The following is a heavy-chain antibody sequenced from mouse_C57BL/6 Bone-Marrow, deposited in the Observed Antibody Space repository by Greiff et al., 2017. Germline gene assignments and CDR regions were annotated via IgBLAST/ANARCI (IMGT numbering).Heavy chain of an antibody. Sequence: VQLLQPGAELVRPGTSVKLSCKASGYTFTSYWMHWVKQRPGQGLEWIGVIDPSDSYTNYNQKFKGKATLTVDTSSSTAYMQLSSLTSEDSAVYYCARESRIYYGNYLYAMDYWGQGTSVTVSS. CDR1: GYTFTSYW. V-gene: IGHV1-59*01. CDR3: ARESRIYYGNYLYAMDY. J-gene: IGHJ4*01. D-gene: IGHD2-1*01. CDR2: IDPSDSYT.